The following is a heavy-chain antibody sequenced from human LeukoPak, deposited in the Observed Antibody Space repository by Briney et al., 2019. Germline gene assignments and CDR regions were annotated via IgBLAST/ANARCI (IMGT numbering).Heavy chain of an antibody. D-gene: IGHD2-15*01. J-gene: IGHJ4*02. CDR3: ARVPVVAANYKISYFDY. CDR1: GFTFSSYW. Sequence: GGSLRLSCAASGFTFSSYWMHWVRQAPGKGLVWVSRINSDGSSTSYADSVKGRFTISRDNAKNTLYLQMNSLRAEDTAVYYCARVPVVAANYKISYFDYWGQGTLVTVSS. CDR2: INSDGSST. V-gene: IGHV3-74*01.